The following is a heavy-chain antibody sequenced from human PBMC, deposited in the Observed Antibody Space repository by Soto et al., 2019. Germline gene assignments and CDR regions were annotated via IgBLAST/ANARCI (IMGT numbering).Heavy chain of an antibody. V-gene: IGHV3-21*01. CDR3: ARRSELLWYGMDV. J-gene: IGHJ6*02. CDR1: GFTFSDYS. Sequence: GSLRLSCVASGFTFSDYSMNWVRQAPGKGLEWVSSISSGSIYTYYTDSVKGRFTISRDNAKKSTYLQMSSLRAEDTAVFYCARRSELLWYGMDVWGQGTTVTVSS. CDR2: ISSGSIYT. D-gene: IGHD3-10*01.